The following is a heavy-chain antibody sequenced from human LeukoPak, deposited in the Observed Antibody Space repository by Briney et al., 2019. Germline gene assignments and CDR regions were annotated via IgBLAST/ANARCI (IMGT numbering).Heavy chain of an antibody. D-gene: IGHD3-3*01. Sequence: GGTLRLSCAASGFTFSSYWMSWVRQAPGKGLEWVANIKQDGSEKYYADSVKGRFTISRDNSKNTLYLQMNSLRAEDTAVYYCAKSRNGVVISPFDYWGQGTLVTVSS. CDR3: AKSRNGVVISPFDY. CDR2: IKQDGSEK. V-gene: IGHV3-7*01. CDR1: GFTFSSYW. J-gene: IGHJ4*02.